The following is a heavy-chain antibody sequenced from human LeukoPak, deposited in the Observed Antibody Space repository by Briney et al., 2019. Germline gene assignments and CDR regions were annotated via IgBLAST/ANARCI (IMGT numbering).Heavy chain of an antibody. CDR1: GDSVSSNRAA. J-gene: IGHJ4*02. CDR2: TYYRSKWYS. V-gene: IGHV6-1*01. Sequence: SQTLSLTCDISGDSVSSNRAAWNWIRQSPSRGLEWLGRTYYRSKWYSDYAVSVKSRITFNPDTSRNHFSLQLNSVTPEDTAVYYLARDGHAPQTPYYLAYWGQGTLVTVSS. CDR3: ARDGHAPQTPYYLAY.